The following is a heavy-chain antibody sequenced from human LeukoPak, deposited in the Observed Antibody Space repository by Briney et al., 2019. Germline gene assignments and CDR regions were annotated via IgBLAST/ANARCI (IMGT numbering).Heavy chain of an antibody. CDR2: IYYSGST. J-gene: IGHJ4*02. D-gene: IGHD3-10*01. V-gene: IGHV4-39*07. Sequence: PSETLSLTCTVSGGSISSSSYYWGWIRQPPGKGLEWIGSIYYSGSTYYNPSLKSRVTISVDTSKNQFSLKLSSVTAADTAVYYCARDRRFGDYDGYWGQGTLVTVSS. CDR3: ARDRRFGDYDGY. CDR1: GGSISSSSYY.